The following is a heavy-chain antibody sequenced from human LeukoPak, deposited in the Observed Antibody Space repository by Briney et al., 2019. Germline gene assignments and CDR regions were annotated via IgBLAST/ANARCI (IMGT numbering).Heavy chain of an antibody. V-gene: IGHV1-2*02. D-gene: IGHD1-26*01. Sequence: ASVKVSCKASGYTFTGYYMHWVRQAPGQGLEWMGWINPNSGGTNYAQKFQGRVTMTRDTSISTAYMELSRLRSDDTAVYFCARAESGHYYYYMDVWGKGTTVTVSS. CDR1: GYTFTGYY. J-gene: IGHJ6*03. CDR3: ARAESGHYYYYMDV. CDR2: INPNSGGT.